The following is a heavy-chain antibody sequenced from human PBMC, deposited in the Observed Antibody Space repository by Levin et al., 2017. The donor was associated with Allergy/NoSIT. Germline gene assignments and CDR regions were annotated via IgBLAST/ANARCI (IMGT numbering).Heavy chain of an antibody. CDR3: ARLTMVRGVIADFDY. CDR1: GYSFTSYW. V-gene: IGHV5-51*01. D-gene: IGHD3-10*01. CDR2: IYPGDSDT. Sequence: GGSLRLSCKGSGYSFTSYWIGWVRQMPGKGLEWMGIIYPGDSDTRYSPSFQGQVTISADKSISTAYLQWSSLKASDTAMYYCARLTMVRGVIADFDYWGQGTLVTVSS. J-gene: IGHJ4*02.